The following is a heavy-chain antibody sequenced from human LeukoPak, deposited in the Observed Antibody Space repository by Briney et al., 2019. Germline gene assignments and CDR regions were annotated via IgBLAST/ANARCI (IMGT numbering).Heavy chain of an antibody. Sequence: PGGSLRLSCAASGFTFSSYWMGWVRQAPGKGLEWVANIKQDGSEKYYVDSVKGRFTISRDNAKNSLYLQMNSLRAEDTAVYYCARDRYSSGWYVYWSYHGMDVWGQGTTVTVSS. V-gene: IGHV3-7*03. CDR1: GFTFSSYW. CDR2: IKQDGSEK. J-gene: IGHJ6*02. D-gene: IGHD6-19*01. CDR3: ARDRYSSGWYVYWSYHGMDV.